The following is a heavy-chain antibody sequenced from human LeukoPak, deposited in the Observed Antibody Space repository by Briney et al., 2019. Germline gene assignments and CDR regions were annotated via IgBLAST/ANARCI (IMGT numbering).Heavy chain of an antibody. Sequence: SETLSLTCTVSGGSISSYYWSWIRQPPGKGLEWIGYIYYSGSTNYNPSLKSRVTISVDTPKNQFSLKLSSVTAADTAVYYCARGVGYYDSSGYYRWYFDLWGRGTLVTVSS. D-gene: IGHD3-22*01. V-gene: IGHV4-59*01. CDR1: GGSISSYY. J-gene: IGHJ2*01. CDR2: IYYSGST. CDR3: ARGVGYYDSSGYYRWYFDL.